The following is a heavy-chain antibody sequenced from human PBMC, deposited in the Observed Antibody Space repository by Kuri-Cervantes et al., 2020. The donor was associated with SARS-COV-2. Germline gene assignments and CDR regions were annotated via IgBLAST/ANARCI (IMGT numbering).Heavy chain of an antibody. Sequence: GESLMISCAASGFTFSSYGMHWVRQAPGKGLEWVAVISYDGSNKYYADSVKGRFTISRDNSKNTLYLQMNSLRAEDTAVYYCARPYYYDSSGYYLERAFDIWGQGTMVTVSS. CDR1: GFTFSSYG. D-gene: IGHD3-22*01. CDR3: ARPYYYDSSGYYLERAFDI. J-gene: IGHJ3*02. V-gene: IGHV3-30*03. CDR2: ISYDGSNK.